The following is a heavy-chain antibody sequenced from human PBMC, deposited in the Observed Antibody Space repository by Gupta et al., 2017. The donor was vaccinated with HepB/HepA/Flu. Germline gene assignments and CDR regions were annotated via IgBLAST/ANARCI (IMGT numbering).Heavy chain of an antibody. J-gene: IGHJ4*02. CDR2: ISGSGGST. V-gene: IGHV3-23*01. D-gene: IGHD2-8*02. CDR3: ANQGVGWWTGNGFDY. Sequence: EVQLLESGGGLVQPGGSLRLSCAASGFTFSSYAMSWVRQAPGKGLEWVSAISGSGGSTYYADSVKGRFTISRDNSKNTLYLQMNSLRAEDTAVYYCANQGVGWWTGNGFDYWGQGTLVTVSS. CDR1: GFTFSSYA.